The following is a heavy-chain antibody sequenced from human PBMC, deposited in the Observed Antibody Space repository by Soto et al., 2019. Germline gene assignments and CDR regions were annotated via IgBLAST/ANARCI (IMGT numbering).Heavy chain of an antibody. V-gene: IGHV4-30-4*01. CDR3: FNAVRGSHYDY. CDR2: IYYSGST. CDR1: GGSISSGDYY. D-gene: IGHD1-26*01. Sequence: SETPSLTCTVSGGSISSGDYYWSWIRQPPGKSQEWIGYIYYSGSTYYNPSLKSRVTISVDTSKNQFSLKLSSVTASDTAVYYCFNAVRGSHYDYWGQGTLVTSPQ. J-gene: IGHJ4*02.